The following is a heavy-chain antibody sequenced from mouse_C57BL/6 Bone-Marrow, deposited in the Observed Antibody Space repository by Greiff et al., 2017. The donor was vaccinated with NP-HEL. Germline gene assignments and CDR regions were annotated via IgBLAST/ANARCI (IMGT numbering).Heavy chain of an antibody. J-gene: IGHJ4*01. Sequence: VQLQQSGAELARPGASVKLSCKASGYTFTSYGISWVKQRTGQGLEWIGEIYPRSGNTYYNEKFKGKATLTADKSSSTASMELRSLTSEDSAVFFCASVMCPRCGYYAMDYWGQGTSVTVSS. CDR3: ASVMCPRCGYYAMDY. CDR1: GYTFTSYG. V-gene: IGHV1-81*01. CDR2: IYPRSGNT.